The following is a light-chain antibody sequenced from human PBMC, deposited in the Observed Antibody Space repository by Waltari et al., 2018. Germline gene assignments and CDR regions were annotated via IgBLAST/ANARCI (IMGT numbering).Light chain of an antibody. J-gene: IGKJ4*01. CDR2: DAS. V-gene: IGKV1-33*01. CDR1: QDIAIY. Sequence: DIQMTQSPSSLSASVGDRITITCQASQDIAIYLNLYQLRPGKAPKLLIFDASNLETGVPSRFSGSGSGSDFTFTISSLQPEDIATYYCQQRDNLPLTFGGGTKVEIK. CDR3: QQRDNLPLT.